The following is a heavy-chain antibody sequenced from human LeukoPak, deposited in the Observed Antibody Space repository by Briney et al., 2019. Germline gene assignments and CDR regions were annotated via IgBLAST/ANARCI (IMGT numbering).Heavy chain of an antibody. CDR3: AKDSDSGYDPYYYYYMDV. CDR1: GFTFSSYW. CDR2: IKQDGSEK. Sequence: GGSLRLSCAASGFTFSSYWMSWVRQAPGKGLEWVANIKQDGSEKYYVGSVKGRFTISRDNAKNSLYLQMNSLRAEDTAVYYCAKDSDSGYDPYYYYYMDVWGKGTTVTISS. J-gene: IGHJ6*03. D-gene: IGHD5-12*01. V-gene: IGHV3-7*01.